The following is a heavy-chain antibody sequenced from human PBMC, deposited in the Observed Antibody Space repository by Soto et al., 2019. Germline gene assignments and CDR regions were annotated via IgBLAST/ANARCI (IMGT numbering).Heavy chain of an antibody. Sequence: ESGGGLVKPGGSLRLSCAASGFTFSNAWMSWVRQAPGKGLEWVGRIKSKTDGGTTDYAAPVKGRFTISRDDSKNTLYLQMNSLKTEDTAVYYCTTEVAVTGKNYYYGMDVWGQGTTVTVSS. V-gene: IGHV3-15*01. CDR3: TTEVAVTGKNYYYGMDV. CDR2: IKSKTDGGTT. D-gene: IGHD2-21*02. CDR1: GFTFSNAW. J-gene: IGHJ6*02.